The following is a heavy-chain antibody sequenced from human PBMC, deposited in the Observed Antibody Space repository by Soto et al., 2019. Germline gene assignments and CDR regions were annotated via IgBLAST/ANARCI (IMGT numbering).Heavy chain of an antibody. J-gene: IGHJ6*02. CDR2: LSYRGRA. CDR1: GGSISGYY. V-gene: IGHV4-59*01. Sequence: PSQTLFLTCTVSGGSISGYYWRWIRQPPGTGQEYIGYLSYRGRANCNPSLKRRVTMSIATSRNQFSLKLNTVTAADIAAYHCAGQQLLPFYYALDVWGQGATVKSP. CDR3: AGQQLLPFYYALDV. D-gene: IGHD6-13*01.